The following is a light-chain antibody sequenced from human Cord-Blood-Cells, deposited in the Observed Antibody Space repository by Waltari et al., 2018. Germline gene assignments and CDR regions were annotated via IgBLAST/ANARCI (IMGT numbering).Light chain of an antibody. CDR3: QQYNRYPFT. J-gene: IGKJ3*01. CDR1: QGIRHY. V-gene: IGKV1-16*02. CDR2: AAS. Sequence: DIQMTPSPSSLSASVGDRVTITCRASQGIRHYIAWFHQKPGKAPKTLSYAASSLHSGLPSKSSGSGSGTDFTLTSSSLQPEDCATYYCQQYNRYPFTFGRGTKVDI.